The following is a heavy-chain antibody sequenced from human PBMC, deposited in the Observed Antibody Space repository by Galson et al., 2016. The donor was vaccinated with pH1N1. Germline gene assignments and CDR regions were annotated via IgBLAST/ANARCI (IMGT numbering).Heavy chain of an antibody. CDR2: IRAKSNGAAT. V-gene: IGHV3-73*01. D-gene: IGHD1-14*01. CDR3: TRRPDIGTGYAFDI. Sequence: SLRLSCAASGFSFSVSAIHWVRQAPGKGLEWIGHIRAKSNGAATTLAASVKDRIIISRDEPGNTAYLQMRRLKNEDTSLYYCTRRPDIGTGYAFDIWGPGTLVIVSS. CDR1: GFSFSVSA. J-gene: IGHJ3*02.